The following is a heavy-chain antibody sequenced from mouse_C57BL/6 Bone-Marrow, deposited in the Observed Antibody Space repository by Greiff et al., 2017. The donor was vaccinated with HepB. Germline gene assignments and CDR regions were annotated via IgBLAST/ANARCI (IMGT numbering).Heavy chain of an antibody. CDR3: ARFELRAYLDY. V-gene: IGHV1-54*01. CDR2: INPGSGGT. D-gene: IGHD1-1*01. CDR1: GYAFTNYL. J-gene: IGHJ2*01. Sequence: QVQLKESGAELVRPGTSVKVSCKASGYAFTNYLIEWVKQRPGQGLEWIGVINPGSGGTNYNEKFKGKATLTADKSSSTAYMQLSSLTSEDSAVYFCARFELRAYLDYWGQGTTLTVSS.